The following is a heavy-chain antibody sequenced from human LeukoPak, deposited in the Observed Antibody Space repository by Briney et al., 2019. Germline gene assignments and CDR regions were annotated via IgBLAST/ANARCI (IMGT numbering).Heavy chain of an antibody. CDR2: INHSGST. J-gene: IGHJ4*02. CDR3: ARGPVFYDSSGYTPPFDY. V-gene: IGHV4-34*01. D-gene: IGHD3-22*01. Sequence: SETLPLTCAVYGGSFCGYYWSWIRQPPGEGLEWIGEINHSGSTNYNPSLKSRVTISVDTSKNQSSLKLSSVTAADTAVYYCARGPVFYDSSGYTPPFDYWGQGTLVTVSS. CDR1: GGSFCGYY.